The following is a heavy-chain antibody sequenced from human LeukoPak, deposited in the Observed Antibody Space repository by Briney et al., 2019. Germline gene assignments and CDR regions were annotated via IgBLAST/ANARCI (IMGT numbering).Heavy chain of an antibody. Sequence: GGSLRLSCAASGFTFSSYSMNWVRQAPGKGLEWVSSISSSSSYIYYADSVKGRFTISRDNAKNSLYLQMNSLRAEDTAVYYCARMKQQLMGGKFDYWGQGTLVTVSS. J-gene: IGHJ4*02. CDR2: ISSSSSYI. CDR1: GFTFSSYS. D-gene: IGHD6-13*01. CDR3: ARMKQQLMGGKFDY. V-gene: IGHV3-21*01.